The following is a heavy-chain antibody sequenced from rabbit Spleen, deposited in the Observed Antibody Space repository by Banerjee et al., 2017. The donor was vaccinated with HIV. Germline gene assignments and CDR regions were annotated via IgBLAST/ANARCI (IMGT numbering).Heavy chain of an antibody. Sequence: QSLEESGGGLVKPGASLTLTCKASGFSFSDNSYMCWVRQAPGKGLEWIACIDSGSSGFTYFATWAKGRFTISKTSSTTVTLQMTSLTAADTATYFCARDLGNLWGQGTLVTVS. CDR1: GFSFSDNSY. CDR3: ARDLGNL. V-gene: IGHV1S40*01. CDR2: IDSGSSGFT. J-gene: IGHJ4*01.